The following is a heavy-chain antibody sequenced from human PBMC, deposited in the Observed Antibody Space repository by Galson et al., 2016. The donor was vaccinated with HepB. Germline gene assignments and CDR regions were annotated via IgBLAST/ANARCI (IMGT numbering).Heavy chain of an antibody. CDR2: ILHSGRA. D-gene: IGHD6-25*01. CDR3: ARQYRGGPSDY. V-gene: IGHV4-4*02. Sequence: ETLSLTCAVSGGSMSSDDWWSWVRQPPGQGLEWIGQILHSGRANYTPSLASRVTISIDRSNYYFSLRLTSVTAADTALYYCARQYRGGPSDYWGQGTLVIVSS. CDR1: GGSMSSDDW. J-gene: IGHJ4*02.